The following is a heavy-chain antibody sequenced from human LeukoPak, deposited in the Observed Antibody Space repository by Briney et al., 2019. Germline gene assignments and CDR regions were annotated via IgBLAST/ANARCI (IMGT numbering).Heavy chain of an antibody. D-gene: IGHD4-23*01. CDR1: GFAFRSYW. Sequence: GGSLRLSCAASGFAFRSYWMHWVRQAPGKGLVWVSRINSDGSSTSYADSVKGRFTISRDNSKNTVYLQMNSLRAEDTAVYYCATFSYAGNAGGSVGPWGQGTLVTVSS. CDR2: INSDGSST. CDR3: ATFSYAGNAGGSVGP. J-gene: IGHJ5*02. V-gene: IGHV3-74*01.